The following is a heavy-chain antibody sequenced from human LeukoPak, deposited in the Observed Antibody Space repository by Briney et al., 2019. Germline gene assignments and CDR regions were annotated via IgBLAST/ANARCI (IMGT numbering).Heavy chain of an antibody. Sequence: PGGSLRLSCAASGFTFSTYRMAWVRQAPGKGLEWVATITEDGRGKYHVDSVRGRFTVSRDNTNKLLFLQMNSLRAEDTAVYHCAKARYSSGLDYWGQGTLVSVSS. CDR1: GFTFSTYR. D-gene: IGHD6-19*01. V-gene: IGHV3-7*01. J-gene: IGHJ4*02. CDR2: ITEDGRGK. CDR3: AKARYSSGLDY.